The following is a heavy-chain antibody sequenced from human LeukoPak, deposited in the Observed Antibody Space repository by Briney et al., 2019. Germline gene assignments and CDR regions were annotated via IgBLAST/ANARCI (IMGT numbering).Heavy chain of an antibody. D-gene: IGHD2-15*01. CDR2: ISAYNGNT. J-gene: IGHJ5*02. V-gene: IGHV1-18*01. Sequence: ASVKVSCKASGYTFTSYAISWVRQAPGQGLEWMGWISAYNGNTNYAQKLQGRVTMTTDTSTSTAYIELRSLRSDDTAVYYCARDLSSEGNWFDPWGQGTLVTVSS. CDR3: ARDLSSEGNWFDP. CDR1: GYTFTSYA.